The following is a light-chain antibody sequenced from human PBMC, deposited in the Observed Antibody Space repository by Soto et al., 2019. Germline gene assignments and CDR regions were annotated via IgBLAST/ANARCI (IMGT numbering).Light chain of an antibody. Sequence: EIQMTQSPSTVSASVGDRVTITCRASQTISSWLAWYQQKPGKAPKLLIYKASSLESGVPSRFSGSGSGTEFTLTISSLQPDDFATYYCQQYNSYSTFGQGTRLEIK. CDR3: QQYNSYST. V-gene: IGKV1-5*03. CDR2: KAS. J-gene: IGKJ5*01. CDR1: QTISSW.